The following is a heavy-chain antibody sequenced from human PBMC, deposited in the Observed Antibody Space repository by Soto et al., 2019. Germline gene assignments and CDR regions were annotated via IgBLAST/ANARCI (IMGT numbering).Heavy chain of an antibody. J-gene: IGHJ4*02. CDR2: ISGSGGST. CDR1: GFTFSSYA. V-gene: IGHV3-23*01. Sequence: EVQLLESGGGLVQPGGSLRLSCAASGFTFSSYAMSWVRQAPGKGLEWVSAISGSGGSTYYADSVKGRFTISRDNSKNPLYLQMNSLRAEDPAVYYCAKGGDIVLMVYDYWGQGTLVTVSS. CDR3: AKGGDIVLMVYDY. D-gene: IGHD2-8*01.